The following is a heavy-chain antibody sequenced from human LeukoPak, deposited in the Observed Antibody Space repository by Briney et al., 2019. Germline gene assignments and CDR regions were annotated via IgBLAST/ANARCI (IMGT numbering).Heavy chain of an antibody. V-gene: IGHV3-7*05. D-gene: IGHD5-18*01. J-gene: IGHJ4*02. CDR2: TNQDGSER. CDR3: ARDRRYSYGSLDY. CDR1: GFTFTDYW. Sequence: PGGSLRLSCAASGFTFTDYWMSWVRQAPGKGLEWVANTNQDGSERYYVDSLKGRFTISRDNAKNSIYLKINSLRVEDTAVYYCARDRRYSYGSLDYWGQGTLVTVSS.